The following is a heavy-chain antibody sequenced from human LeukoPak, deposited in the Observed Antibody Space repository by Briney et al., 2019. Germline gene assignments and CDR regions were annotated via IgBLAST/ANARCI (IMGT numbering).Heavy chain of an antibody. D-gene: IGHD5/OR15-5a*01. Sequence: SETLSLTCTVSSGSISNYYWTWVRQPAGKGLEWIGRVYSTGYTNYNPSLKSRVTMSVDTSKNQFSLKVNSVTAADTAVYYCARVKGLRVKYWYFDLWGRGTLVTVSS. CDR1: SGSISNYY. CDR2: VYSTGYT. J-gene: IGHJ2*01. CDR3: ARVKGLRVKYWYFDL. V-gene: IGHV4-4*07.